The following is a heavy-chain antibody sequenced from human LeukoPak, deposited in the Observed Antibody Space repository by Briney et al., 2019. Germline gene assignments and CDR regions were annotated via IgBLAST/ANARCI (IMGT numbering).Heavy chain of an antibody. V-gene: IGHV3-23*01. D-gene: IGHD2-15*01. CDR1: GFTFSSYA. Sequence: PGGSLRLSCAASGFTFSSYAMSWVRQAPGKGLEWVSAISGSGGSTYYADSVKGRFTISRDNSKNTLYLQMNSLRAEDTAVYYCAKDSVVVAAIFPYGMDVWGQGTTVTVSS. CDR2: ISGSGGST. J-gene: IGHJ6*02. CDR3: AKDSVVVAAIFPYGMDV.